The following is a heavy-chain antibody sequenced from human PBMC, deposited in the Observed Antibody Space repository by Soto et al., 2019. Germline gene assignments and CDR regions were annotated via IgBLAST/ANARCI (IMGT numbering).Heavy chain of an antibody. J-gene: IGHJ6*02. Sequence: QVQLVQSGAEVKKPGSSVKVSCKASGGTFSTYVISWVRQAPGQGLEWMGGIIPVFATTNYAQKFQGRVTITADESTRTGYMELNSLRSEDTAVYYRARGRIAGAATDIYYYGMDVWGQGTSVTVSS. CDR2: IIPVFATT. D-gene: IGHD1-26*01. CDR1: GGTFSTYV. CDR3: ARGRIAGAATDIYYYGMDV. V-gene: IGHV1-69*12.